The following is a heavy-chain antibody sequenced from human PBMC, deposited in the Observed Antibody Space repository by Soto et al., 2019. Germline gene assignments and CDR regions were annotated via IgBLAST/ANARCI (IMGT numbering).Heavy chain of an antibody. CDR2: IIPIFETA. CDR1: GDSFSSYA. D-gene: IGHD6-13*01. CDR3: AASDSSSWQHDY. J-gene: IGHJ4*02. V-gene: IGHV1-69*01. Sequence: QVQLVQSGAELKKPGSSVRVSCKISGDSFSSYALSWVRQAPGAGLEWVGGIIPIFETANYAQKLQGRVTMTAVESTTTAYMEVTRPRPEDTAIFYCAASDSSSWQHDYWGQGTLITVSS.